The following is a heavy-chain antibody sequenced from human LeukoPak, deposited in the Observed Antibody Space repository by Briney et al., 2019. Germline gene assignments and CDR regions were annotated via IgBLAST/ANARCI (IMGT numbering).Heavy chain of an antibody. CDR2: IHHTGNT. CDR1: GSSITTYTH. Sequence: SETLSLTCTVSGSSITTYTHWGWIRQSPGKGLEWIASIHHTGNTYYNPSLESRVTISIDTSKNQFSLKLSSVTAADTAVYYCARTGYCSGNSCYLNPIDYWGQGTLVTVSS. D-gene: IGHD2-15*01. V-gene: IGHV4-38-2*02. J-gene: IGHJ4*02. CDR3: ARTGYCSGNSCYLNPIDY.